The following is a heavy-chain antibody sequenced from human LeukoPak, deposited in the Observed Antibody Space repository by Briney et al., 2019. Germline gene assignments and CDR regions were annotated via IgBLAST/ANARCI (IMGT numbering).Heavy chain of an antibody. V-gene: IGHV1-24*01. CDR3: ATFLRGVVVTAENFDY. CDR2: FDPEDGET. CDR1: GYTLTELS. D-gene: IGHD2-21*02. Sequence: GASVKVSCKVSGYTLTELSMHWVRQAPGKGLERMGGFDPEDGETIYAQKFQGRVTMTGDTSTDTAYMELSSLRSEDTAVYYCATFLRGVVVTAENFDYWGQGTLVTVSS. J-gene: IGHJ4*02.